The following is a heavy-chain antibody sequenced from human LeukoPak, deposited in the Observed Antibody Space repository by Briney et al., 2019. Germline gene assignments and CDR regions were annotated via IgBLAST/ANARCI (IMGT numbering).Heavy chain of an antibody. Sequence: VASVKVSCKASGYTFTSYDINWVRQATGQGLEWMGWMNPNSGNTGYAQKFQGRVTMTRNTSISTAYMELSSLRSEDTAVYYCARAPRIAAAGIEYFQHWGQGTLVTVSS. D-gene: IGHD6-13*01. J-gene: IGHJ1*01. V-gene: IGHV1-8*01. CDR1: GYTFTSYD. CDR2: MNPNSGNT. CDR3: ARAPRIAAAGIEYFQH.